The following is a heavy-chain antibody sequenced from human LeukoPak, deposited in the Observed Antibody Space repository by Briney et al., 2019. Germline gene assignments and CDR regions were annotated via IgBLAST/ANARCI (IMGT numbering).Heavy chain of an antibody. CDR2: INSDGSEG. CDR1: GFTFSGFW. J-gene: IGHJ3*01. D-gene: IGHD6-6*01. CDR3: ARSSYSSSSSV. Sequence: GGSLRLSCAVSGFTFSGFWMSWSRQAPGKGLEWVASINSDGSEGYYADVVKGRFTISRDNAKNSLYPQINSLRAEDTAVYYCARSSYSSSSSVWGQGTMVTVSS. V-gene: IGHV3-7*03.